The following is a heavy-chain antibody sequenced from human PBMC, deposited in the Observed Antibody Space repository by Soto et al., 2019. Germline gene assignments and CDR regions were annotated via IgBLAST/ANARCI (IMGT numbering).Heavy chain of an antibody. V-gene: IGHV1-18*04. CDR1: GYTFTSYG. Sequence: GASVKVSCKASGYTFTSYGISWVRQAPGQGLEWMGWISAYNGNTNYAQKLQGRVTMTTDTSTSTAYMELRSLRSDDTAVYYCARGLGSPDIVVVPAAIGYYYGMDVWGQGTTVTVSS. J-gene: IGHJ6*02. CDR2: ISAYNGNT. CDR3: ARGLGSPDIVVVPAAIGYYYGMDV. D-gene: IGHD2-2*02.